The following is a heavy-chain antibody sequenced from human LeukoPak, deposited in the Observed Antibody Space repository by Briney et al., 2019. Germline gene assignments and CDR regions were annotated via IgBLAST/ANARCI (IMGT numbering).Heavy chain of an antibody. D-gene: IGHD2-2*01. J-gene: IGHJ4*02. CDR1: LGTFSSYG. V-gene: IGHV1-69*05. CDR3: ARGFYQLGYFDY. CDR2: IIPIFCTA. Sequence: GASVKVSCKASLGTFSSYGISWGRQAPGPGVESMGGIIPIFCTANYVQKFQGRVTITTDESNSPAYMELTKFIYQNTEVRSCARGFYQLGYFDYWGQGTLVTVSS.